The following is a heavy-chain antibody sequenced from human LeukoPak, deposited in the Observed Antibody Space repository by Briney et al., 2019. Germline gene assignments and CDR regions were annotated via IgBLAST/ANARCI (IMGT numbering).Heavy chain of an antibody. CDR1: GGSISSGSYY. J-gene: IGHJ4*02. Sequence: SETLSLTCTVSGGSISSGSYYWSWIRQPAGKGLEWIGHIYTSGGTTYNPSLKSRVTISVDTSKNQFSLKLSSVTAADTAVYYCARGLGSQKGYFDYWGQGTLVTVSS. D-gene: IGHD1-26*01. CDR3: ARGLGSQKGYFDY. V-gene: IGHV4-61*09. CDR2: IYTSGGT.